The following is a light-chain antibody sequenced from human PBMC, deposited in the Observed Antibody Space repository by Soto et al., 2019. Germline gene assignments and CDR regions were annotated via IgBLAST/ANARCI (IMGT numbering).Light chain of an antibody. J-gene: IGKJ4*01. CDR3: QQYNSYSLT. V-gene: IGKV1-5*03. CDR2: KAS. CDR1: QSISSW. Sequence: DIQMTQSPSTLSASIGDRVTITCRASQSISSWLAWYQQKPGKAPKLLIYKASSLESGVPSRFSGSGSGTEFTLTISSLQPDDFATYYCQQYNSYSLTFGGGTKVEIK.